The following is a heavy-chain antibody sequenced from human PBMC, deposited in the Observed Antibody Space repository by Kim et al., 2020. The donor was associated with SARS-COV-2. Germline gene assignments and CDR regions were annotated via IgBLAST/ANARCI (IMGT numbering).Heavy chain of an antibody. D-gene: IGHD1-26*01. CDR2: GNT. V-gene: IGHV3-23*01. CDR3: AKRSHGMSQE. Sequence: GNTYYADSVKGRLTISRDASKNTVYLQMNGLRVEDTAVYYCAKRSHGMSQEWGQGTLVTVSS. J-gene: IGHJ1*01.